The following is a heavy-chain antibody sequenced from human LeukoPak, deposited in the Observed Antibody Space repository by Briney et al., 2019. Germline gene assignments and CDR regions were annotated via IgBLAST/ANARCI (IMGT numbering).Heavy chain of an antibody. D-gene: IGHD2-2*01. CDR1: GFPFTLYN. V-gene: IGHV4-59*04. CDR3: PYCSSTSLTADAFDI. Sequence: PGGSLRLSCEVSGFPFTLYNMNWIRQPPGKGLEWIGIIYYSGSTYYNPSLKSRVTISVDTSKNQFSLKLSSVTAADTAVYYCPYCSSTSLTADAFDIWGQGTMVTVSS. CDR2: IYYSGST. J-gene: IGHJ3*02.